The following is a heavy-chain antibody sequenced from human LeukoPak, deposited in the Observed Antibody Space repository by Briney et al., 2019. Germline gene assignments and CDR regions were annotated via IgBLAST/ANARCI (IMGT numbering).Heavy chain of an antibody. V-gene: IGHV3-53*04. Sequence: GGSLRLSCAASGFTVSSNYMSWVRQAPGKGLEWVSVIYSGGSTYYADSVKGRFTISRHNSKTTQYLQMNSLRAEDTAVYYCARDATQGYSSDWGQGTHVTVSS. CDR1: GFTVSSNY. CDR3: ARDATQGYSSD. J-gene: IGHJ4*02. D-gene: IGHD6-25*01. CDR2: IYSGGST.